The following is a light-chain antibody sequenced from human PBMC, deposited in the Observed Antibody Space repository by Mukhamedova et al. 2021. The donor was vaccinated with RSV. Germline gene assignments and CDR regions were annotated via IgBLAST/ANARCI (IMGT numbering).Light chain of an antibody. CDR2: GAS. Sequence: WYQHRVHGKAPKLLIYGASSLVSGVPSRFSGSGSETDFTLTISSLQLEDFATYYCQQSFNSLRWTFGQGTRV. V-gene: IGKV1-39*01. CDR3: QQSFNSLRWT. J-gene: IGKJ1*01.